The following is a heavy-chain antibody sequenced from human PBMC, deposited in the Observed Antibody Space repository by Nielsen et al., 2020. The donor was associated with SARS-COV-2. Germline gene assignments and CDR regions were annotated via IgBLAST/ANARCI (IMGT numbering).Heavy chain of an antibody. D-gene: IGHD1-14*01. CDR2: IYYSGST. V-gene: IGHV4-30-4*01. J-gene: IGHJ6*03. CDR3: ARGKRSYSGTFLSYYYYYYMDV. Sequence: RQAPGKGLEWIGYIYYSGSTYYNPSLKSRVTISVDTSKNQFSLKLSSVTAADTAVYFCARGKRSYSGTFLSYYYYYYMDVWGKGTTVTVSS.